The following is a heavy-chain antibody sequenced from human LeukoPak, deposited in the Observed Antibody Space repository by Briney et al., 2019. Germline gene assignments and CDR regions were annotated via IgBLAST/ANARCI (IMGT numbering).Heavy chain of an antibody. CDR1: GFIFSSSW. CDR3: AREGRPNAFDI. Sequence: GGSLRLSCATSGFIFSSSWMSWLRQAPGKGLEWVANIKQDGGEKKYVDSLKGRFTISRDNAKNSLYSQMNSLRAEDTAVYYCAREGRPNAFDIWGQGTMVTVSS. V-gene: IGHV3-7*04. CDR2: IKQDGGEK. J-gene: IGHJ3*02.